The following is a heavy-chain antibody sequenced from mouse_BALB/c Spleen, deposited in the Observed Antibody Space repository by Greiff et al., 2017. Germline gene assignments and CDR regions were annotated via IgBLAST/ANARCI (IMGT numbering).Heavy chain of an antibody. D-gene: IGHD2-10*02. Sequence: DVMLVESGGDLVKPGGSLKLSCAASGFTFSSYGMSWVRQTPDKRLEWVATISSGGSYTYYPDSVKGRFTISRDNAKNTLYLQMSSLKSEDTAMYYCARGDGYGNYVSYAMDYWGQGTSVTVSS. CDR3: ARGDGYGNYVSYAMDY. CDR1: GFTFSSYG. J-gene: IGHJ4*01. V-gene: IGHV5-6*02. CDR2: ISSGGSYT.